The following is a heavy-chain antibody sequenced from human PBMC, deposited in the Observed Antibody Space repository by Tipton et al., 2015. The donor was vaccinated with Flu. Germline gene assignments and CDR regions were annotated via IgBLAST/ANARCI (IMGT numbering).Heavy chain of an antibody. CDR1: GGSMNNYY. J-gene: IGHJ5*02. CDR2: ISASGST. V-gene: IGHV4-4*07. D-gene: IGHD1-1*01. Sequence: TLSLTCTVSGGSMNNYYWSWIRQPAGKGLEWIGRISASGSTTDYNPSLKSRVTMSIDTSKNQFSLNLRYVTAAHTAVYYCARDRYAGSSNYFDPWGQGTLVTVSS. CDR3: ARDRYAGSSNYFDP.